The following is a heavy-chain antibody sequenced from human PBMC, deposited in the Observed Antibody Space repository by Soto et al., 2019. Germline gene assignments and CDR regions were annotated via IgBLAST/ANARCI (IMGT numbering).Heavy chain of an antibody. D-gene: IGHD6-6*01. V-gene: IGHV3-21*06. CDR2: ISISGSYM. CDR3: GRYTTSSAGFDY. CDR1: GFTFGDYA. J-gene: IGHJ4*02. Sequence: EVQLVESGGGLVQPGRSLRLSCTASGFTFGDYAMSWVRQAPGKGLEWVSSISISGSYMYYADSVKGRFTTSRDNAKNSLFLQMNSLRAEDTAVYYCGRYTTSSAGFDYWGQGTLVTASS.